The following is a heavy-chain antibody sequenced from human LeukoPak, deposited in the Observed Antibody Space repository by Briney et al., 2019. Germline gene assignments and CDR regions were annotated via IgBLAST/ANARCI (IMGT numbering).Heavy chain of an antibody. CDR3: ARAPSEIGGYYPEYFRH. D-gene: IGHD3-22*01. Sequence: SGGSLRLSCAAAGFTFSNYWMHWVRQAPGKGLVWVSRIKSDGRTNYADSVKGRFTISRDNAKNTVSLQVNSLRAEDTGVYYCARAPSEIGGYYPEYFRHWGQGTLVTVPS. CDR1: GFTFSNYW. V-gene: IGHV3-74*01. CDR2: IKSDGRT. J-gene: IGHJ1*01.